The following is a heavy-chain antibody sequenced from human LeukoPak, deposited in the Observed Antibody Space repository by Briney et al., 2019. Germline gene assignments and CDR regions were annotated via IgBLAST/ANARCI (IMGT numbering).Heavy chain of an antibody. V-gene: IGHV1-18*01. J-gene: IGHJ4*02. D-gene: IGHD6-13*01. CDR1: GYTFTNYG. CDR3: ARDAHSSSWPYYFDY. CDR2: ISAYNGNT. Sequence: ASVKVSCKASGYTFTNYGVTWVRQAPGQGLEWMGWISAYNGNTNYAQKLQGRVTITTDTSTSTAYLELSSLRSDDTAVYYCARDAHSSSWPYYFDYWGQGTLVTVSS.